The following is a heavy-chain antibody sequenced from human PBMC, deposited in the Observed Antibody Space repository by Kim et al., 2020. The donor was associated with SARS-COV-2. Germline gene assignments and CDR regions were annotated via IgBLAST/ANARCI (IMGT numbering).Heavy chain of an antibody. CDR3: GKGCSGGSCYDSD. D-gene: IGHD2-15*01. Sequence: YADTVKGRFTISRDNSKNTLYLEMNTVIAEDTAVYYCGKGCSGGSCYDSDWGQGTLVTVSS. J-gene: IGHJ4*01. V-gene: IGHV3-33*06.